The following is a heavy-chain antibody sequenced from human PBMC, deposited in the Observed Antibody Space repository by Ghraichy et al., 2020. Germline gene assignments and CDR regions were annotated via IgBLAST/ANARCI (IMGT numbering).Heavy chain of an antibody. Sequence: GGSLRLSCAASGFSFSNYAMSWVRQAPGKGLEWVSALTGSGGTTYCADSVKGRFTISRDNSKNTLYLQLNSLRAEDTAVYYCAKNYDYWTVYGMDVWGQGATVTVSS. V-gene: IGHV3-23*01. CDR2: LTGSGGTT. CDR3: AKNYDYWTVYGMDV. J-gene: IGHJ6*02. D-gene: IGHD3-3*01. CDR1: GFSFSNYA.